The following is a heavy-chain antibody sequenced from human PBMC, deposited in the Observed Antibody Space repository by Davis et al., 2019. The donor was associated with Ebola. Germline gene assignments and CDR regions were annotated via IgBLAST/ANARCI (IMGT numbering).Heavy chain of an antibody. CDR1: GYTFTSYG. CDR3: ARGSTMSQ. D-gene: IGHD3-10*02. V-gene: IGHV1-3*01. Sequence: ASVKVSCKTFGYTFTSYGITWVRQAPGQRLEWMGWVHGGNGNTKYSQRFQGRVTITTDTSASTVYLDLTSLRSEDTAVYYCARGSTMSQWGQGTLVTVSS. J-gene: IGHJ4*02. CDR2: VHGGNGNT.